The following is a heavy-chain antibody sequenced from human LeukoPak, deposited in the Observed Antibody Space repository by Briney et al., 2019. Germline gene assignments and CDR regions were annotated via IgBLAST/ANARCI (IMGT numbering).Heavy chain of an antibody. D-gene: IGHD3-22*01. CDR2: INPNSGGT. V-gene: IGHV1-2*02. CDR1: GYTFTGYY. J-gene: IGHJ4*02. Sequence: ASVKVSCKASGYTFTGYYMHWVRQAPGQGLEWMGWINPNSGGTNYAQKFQGRVTMTRDTSISTAYMELSRLRSEDTAVYYCARAGNYYDSSGYYRDYWGQGTLVTVSS. CDR3: ARAGNYYDSSGYYRDY.